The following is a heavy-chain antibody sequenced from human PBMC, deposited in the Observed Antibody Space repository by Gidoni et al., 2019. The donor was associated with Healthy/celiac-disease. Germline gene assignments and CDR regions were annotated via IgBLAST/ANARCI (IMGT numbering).Heavy chain of an antibody. J-gene: IGHJ4*02. V-gene: IGHV3-21*01. CDR3: ARASPYYTAMGSFDY. Sequence: EVQLVESGGGLVKPGGSLRLSCAASGFTFSSYSMNWVRQAPGKGLEWVSSISSSSSYIYYADSVKGRFTISRDNAKNSLYLQMNSLRAEDTAVYYCARASPYYTAMGSFDYWGQGTLVTVSS. CDR2: ISSSSSYI. CDR1: GFTFSSYS. D-gene: IGHD5-18*01.